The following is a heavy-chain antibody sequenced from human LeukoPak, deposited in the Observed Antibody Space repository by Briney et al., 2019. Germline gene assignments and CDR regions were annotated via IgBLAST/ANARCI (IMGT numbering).Heavy chain of an antibody. CDR3: AREGSIAVAGLNWLDP. V-gene: IGHV3-33*01. J-gene: IGHJ5*02. D-gene: IGHD6-19*01. CDR2: VWFDGSNE. CDR1: GFIFSSYS. Sequence: GRSLRLSCAASGFIFSSYSLHWVRQARDKGLEWVAIVWFDGSNEYYVDSVKGRFTISRDNSNNILYLEMNSLRAEDTAVYYCAREGSIAVAGLNWLDPWGQGTLVTVSS.